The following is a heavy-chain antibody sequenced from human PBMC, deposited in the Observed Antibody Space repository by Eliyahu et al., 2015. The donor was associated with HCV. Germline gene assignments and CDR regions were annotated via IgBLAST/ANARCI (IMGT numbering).Heavy chain of an antibody. CDR1: GFTFSXYV. CDR3: AKHRSSLVSDF. V-gene: IGHV3-23*01. CDR2: ITGGGGST. J-gene: IGHJ4*02. Sequence: EVQLLESGGGLVQPGGSLRLSCAXSGFTFSXYVMXWFXQAPGKGLEWVSLITGGGGSTYYADSVKGRFTISRDNSKNTLYLQMNGLRAEDTAVYFCAKHRSSLVSDFWGQGTLVTVSS. D-gene: IGHD2-2*01.